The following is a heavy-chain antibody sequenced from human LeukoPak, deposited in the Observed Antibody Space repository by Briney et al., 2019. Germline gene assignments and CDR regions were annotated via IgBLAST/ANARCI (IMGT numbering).Heavy chain of an antibody. CDR2: IYYSGST. CDR1: GGSISGYY. V-gene: IGHV4-59*01. CDR3: AGAVFGSCLD. J-gene: IGHJ4*02. Sequence: PSETLSLTCTVSGGSISGYYWNWIRQPPGKGLEWIGYIYYSGSTNYNPSLKSRVTISVDTSKNQFSLKLSSVTAADTAVYYCAGAVFGSCLDWGEGTLVTVSS. D-gene: IGHD6-19*01.